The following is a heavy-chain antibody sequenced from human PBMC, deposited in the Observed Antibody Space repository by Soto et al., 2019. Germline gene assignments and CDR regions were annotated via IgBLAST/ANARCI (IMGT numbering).Heavy chain of an antibody. CDR2: INHSGST. Sequence: QVQLQQWGAGLLKPSETLSLTCAVYGGSFSDYYWSWIRQPPGKGLEWIGEINHSGSTNYNPSLKRRVTISVDTSKNQFSLKLTSVTAADTAVYYCARGRGGSSPPGYWGQGTLVTVSS. CDR1: GGSFSDYY. V-gene: IGHV4-34*01. CDR3: ARGRGGSSPPGY. J-gene: IGHJ4*02. D-gene: IGHD3-16*01.